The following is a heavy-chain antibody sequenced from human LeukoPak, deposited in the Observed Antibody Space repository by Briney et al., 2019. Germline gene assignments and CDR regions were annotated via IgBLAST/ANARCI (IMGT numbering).Heavy chain of an antibody. CDR3: GRDPKLGIRGYTYGYIDY. CDR2: INTNTGNP. V-gene: IGHV7-4-1*02. D-gene: IGHD5-18*01. J-gene: IGHJ4*02. Sequence: GASVKVSCKTSGYTFTSYAISWVRQAPGQGLEWMGWINTNTGNPTYAQGFTGRYVFSLDTSVSTAYLQISGLKADDTAVYYCGRDPKLGIRGYTYGYIDYWSQGTLVTVSS. CDR1: GYTFTSYA.